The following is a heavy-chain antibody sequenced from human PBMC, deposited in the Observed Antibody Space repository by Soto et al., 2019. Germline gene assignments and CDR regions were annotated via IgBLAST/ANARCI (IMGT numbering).Heavy chain of an antibody. Sequence: GGSLSFSCEASGFTFSRVSMNWVRQVPGKGLEWVASISSGSSDTLDADSVKGRFIIAKENAEHSLFLQMNTLRPEDTAMYSCARVAYWGPGTQVTVSS. V-gene: IGHV3-21*01. CDR2: ISSGSSDT. J-gene: IGHJ4*02. CDR1: GFTFSRVS. CDR3: ARVAY.